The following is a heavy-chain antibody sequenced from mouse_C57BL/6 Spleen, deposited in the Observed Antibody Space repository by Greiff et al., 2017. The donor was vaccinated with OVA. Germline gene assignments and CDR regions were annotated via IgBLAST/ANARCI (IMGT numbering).Heavy chain of an antibody. D-gene: IGHD1-1*01. J-gene: IGHJ1*03. CDR3: ARPNYGSSHWYFDV. Sequence: VQLQQPGTELVKPGASVKLSCKASGYTFTSYWMHWVKQRPGQGLEWIGNINPSNGGTNYNEKFKSKATLTVDKSSSTAYMQLSSLTSEDSAVYYCARPNYGSSHWYFDVWGTGTTVTVSS. V-gene: IGHV1-53*01. CDR2: INPSNGGT. CDR1: GYTFTSYW.